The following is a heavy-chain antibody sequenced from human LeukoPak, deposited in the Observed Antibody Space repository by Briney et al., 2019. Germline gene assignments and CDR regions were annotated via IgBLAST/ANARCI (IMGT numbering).Heavy chain of an antibody. CDR2: IYYSGST. CDR3: ARDLAPGTGAFDI. D-gene: IGHD2-8*02. V-gene: IGHV4-59*11. CDR1: GGSISSHY. J-gene: IGHJ3*02. Sequence: SETLSLTCTVSGGSISSHYWSWIRQPPGKGLEWIGYIYYSGSTNYNPSLKSRVTISVDTSKNQFSLKLSSVTAADTAVHYCARDLAPGTGAFDIWGQGTMVTVSS.